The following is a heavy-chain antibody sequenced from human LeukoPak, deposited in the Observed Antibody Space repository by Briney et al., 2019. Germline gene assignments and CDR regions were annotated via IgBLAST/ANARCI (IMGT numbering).Heavy chain of an antibody. D-gene: IGHD3-10*01. CDR1: GGSISSSSYY. CDR3: ARQNVLLWFGEG. V-gene: IGHV4-39*01. CDR2: ICYSGST. J-gene: IGHJ4*02. Sequence: PSETLSLTCTVSGGSISSSSYYWGWIRQPPGKGLEWIGSICYSGSTYYNPSLKSRVTISVDTSKNQFSLKLSSVTAADTAVYYCARQNVLLWFGEGWGQGTLATVSS.